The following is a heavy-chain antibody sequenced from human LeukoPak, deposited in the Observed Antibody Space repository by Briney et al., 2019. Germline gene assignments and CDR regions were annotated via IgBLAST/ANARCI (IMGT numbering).Heavy chain of an antibody. V-gene: IGHV3-23*01. J-gene: IGHJ4*02. CDR2: INGGGDTT. D-gene: IGHD5-18*01. Sequence: GGSLRLSCAASGFTFSSYAMTWVRQAPGKGLEWVSAINGGGDTTHYADSVQGRFTISRDKFKKTLFLQMSSLRAEDTVIYYCAKALDTYGYMRFDYWGQGTLVTVSS. CDR3: AKALDTYGYMRFDY. CDR1: GFTFSSYA.